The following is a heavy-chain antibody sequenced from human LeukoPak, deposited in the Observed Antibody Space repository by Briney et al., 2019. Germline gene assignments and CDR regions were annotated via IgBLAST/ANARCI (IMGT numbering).Heavy chain of an antibody. D-gene: IGHD3-10*01. Sequence: ASVKVSCKASGYTFTSYGISWVRQAPGQGLEWMGWISAYNGNTNYAQKLQGRVTMTTDTSTSTAYMELRSPRSDDTAVYYCARDREDGSGSYYNDYYYYGMDVWGQGTTVTVSS. CDR1: GYTFTSYG. J-gene: IGHJ6*02. V-gene: IGHV1-18*01. CDR3: ARDREDGSGSYYNDYYYYGMDV. CDR2: ISAYNGNT.